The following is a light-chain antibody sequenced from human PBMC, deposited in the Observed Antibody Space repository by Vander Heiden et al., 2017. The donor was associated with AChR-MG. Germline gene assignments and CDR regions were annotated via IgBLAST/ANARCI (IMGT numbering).Light chain of an antibody. CDR2: GAS. J-gene: IGKJ1*01. CDR3: QHYGSSLWT. Sequence: EIVLTQSPGTLSLSPGEIATLTCSARQSVPSSYLAWYQQKAGQAPRLLIYGASSRATDIPDRFSGSGSGTDFTLTISRLEPEDFAVYYCQHYGSSLWTFGQGTKVEIK. V-gene: IGKV3-20*01. CDR1: QSVPSSY.